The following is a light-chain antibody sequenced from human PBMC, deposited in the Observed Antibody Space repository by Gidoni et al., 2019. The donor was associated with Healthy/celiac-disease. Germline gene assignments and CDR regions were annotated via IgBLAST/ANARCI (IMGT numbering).Light chain of an antibody. Sequence: SYELTQPPSVSVSPGQTASITCSGDKLGDKYACWYQQKPGQSPVLVIYQDRKRPSGIPERFSGANSGNTATLTISGTPAMDEADYYCQAWDSSTSVVFGGGTKLTVL. CDR3: QAWDSSTSVV. J-gene: IGLJ2*01. V-gene: IGLV3-1*01. CDR1: KLGDKY. CDR2: QDR.